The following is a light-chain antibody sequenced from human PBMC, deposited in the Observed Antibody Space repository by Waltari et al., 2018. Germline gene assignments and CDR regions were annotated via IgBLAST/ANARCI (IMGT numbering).Light chain of an antibody. CDR3: QQYNKWPPLT. J-gene: IGKJ4*01. CDR2: GTS. V-gene: IGKV3-15*01. Sequence: EVLMTQSPATLSVSPGERVTLSCRASQNIHDNLAWYQQKPGQAPRLLIYGTSNRATDIPARFRGSGSGTVFTLTINSLQSEDLGIYYCQQYNKWPPLTFGGGTKVEIK. CDR1: QNIHDN.